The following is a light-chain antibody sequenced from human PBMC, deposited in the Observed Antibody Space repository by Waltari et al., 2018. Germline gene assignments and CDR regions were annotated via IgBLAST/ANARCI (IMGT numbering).Light chain of an antibody. CDR1: QSISGW. V-gene: IGKV1-5*03. Sequence: DIQMTQSPSTLSASFGDRVTITCRASQSISGWLAWYQQKPGNAPKLLIYQAFTLESGVPSRFSGSGSGTYFTLTISSLQPDDFATYFCQQYNSPPTFGQGTKVEIK. J-gene: IGKJ1*01. CDR3: QQYNSPPT. CDR2: QAF.